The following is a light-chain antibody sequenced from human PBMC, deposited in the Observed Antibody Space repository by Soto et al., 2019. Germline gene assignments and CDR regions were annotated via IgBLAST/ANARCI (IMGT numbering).Light chain of an antibody. CDR2: AAS. CDR1: QIIGSW. V-gene: IGKV1-12*02. CDR3: QQANSFPFT. J-gene: IGKJ3*01. Sequence: DIQMTQSPSSVSASIGDRVTITGRASQIIGSWLAWYQQKPGKAPTLLIYAASSLQSGVPSRFSGSGAGTDFTLTITSLQAEDSATYYCQQANSFPFTFGPGTKVDIK.